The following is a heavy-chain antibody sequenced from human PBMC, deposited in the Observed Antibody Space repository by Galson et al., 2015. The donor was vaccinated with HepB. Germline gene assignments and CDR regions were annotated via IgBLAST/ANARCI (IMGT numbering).Heavy chain of an antibody. Sequence: SLRLSCAASGFTFDDYAMHWVRQAPGKGLEWVSGISWNSGSIGYADSVKGRFTISRDNAKNSLYLQMNSLRAEDTALYYCAKDIGDEPNGGAFDIWGQGTMVTVSS. J-gene: IGHJ3*02. D-gene: IGHD1-1*01. CDR3: AKDIGDEPNGGAFDI. V-gene: IGHV3-9*01. CDR2: ISWNSGSI. CDR1: GFTFDDYA.